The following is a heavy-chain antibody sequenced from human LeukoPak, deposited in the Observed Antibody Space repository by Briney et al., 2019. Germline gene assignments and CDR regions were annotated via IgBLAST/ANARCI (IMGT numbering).Heavy chain of an antibody. CDR2: IYHSGST. D-gene: IGHD6-13*01. CDR3: ARGARGYSSSWYYFDY. Sequence: SQTLSLTCAVSGGSISSGGYSWSWIRQPPGKGLEWIGYIYHSGSTYYNPSLKSRVTISVDRSKNQFSLKLSSVTAADTAVYYCARGARGYSSSWYYFDYWGQGTLVTVSS. J-gene: IGHJ4*02. V-gene: IGHV4-30-2*01. CDR1: GGSISSGGYS.